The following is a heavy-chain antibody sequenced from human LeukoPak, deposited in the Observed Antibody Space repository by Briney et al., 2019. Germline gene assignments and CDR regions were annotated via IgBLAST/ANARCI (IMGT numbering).Heavy chain of an antibody. CDR2: IYYSGST. D-gene: IGHD1-20*01. V-gene: IGHV4-59*12. Sequence: KPSETLSLTCTVSGGSISSYYWSRLRQPPGKGLEWIGYIYYSGSTNYNPSLKSRVTMSVDTSKNQFSLRLSSVTAADTAVYYCARDSPYNWNDVNYFDYWGQGTLVTVSS. J-gene: IGHJ4*02. CDR3: ARDSPYNWNDVNYFDY. CDR1: GGSISSYY.